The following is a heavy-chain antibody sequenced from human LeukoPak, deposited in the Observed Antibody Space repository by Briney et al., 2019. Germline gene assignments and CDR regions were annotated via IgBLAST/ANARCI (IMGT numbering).Heavy chain of an antibody. V-gene: IGHV4-34*01. CDR1: GGSFSGYY. CDR3: ASNVYDYVWGSYRQRRVDFDY. D-gene: IGHD3-16*02. Sequence: SETLSLTCDVYGGSFSGYYWSWIRQPPGKGLEWIGEINHSGSTNYNPSLKSRVTISVDTSKNQFSLKLSSVTAADTAVYYCASNVYDYVWGSYRQRRVDFDYWGQGTLVTVS. CDR2: INHSGST. J-gene: IGHJ4*02.